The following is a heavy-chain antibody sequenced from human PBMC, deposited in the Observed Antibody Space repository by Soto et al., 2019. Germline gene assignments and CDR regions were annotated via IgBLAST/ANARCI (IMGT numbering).Heavy chain of an antibody. CDR3: ARDSGGTTVAFGMDV. V-gene: IGHV1-69*01. CDR2: IIPIFGTA. Sequence: QVQLVQSGAEVKKPGSSVRVSCTASGGTFSSYAISWVRQAPGQGLEWMGGIIPIFGTANYAQKFQGRVTITADESTSTAYMELSSLSSEDTAVYYCARDSGGTTVAFGMDVWGQGTTVTVSS. J-gene: IGHJ6*02. D-gene: IGHD4-17*01. CDR1: GGTFSSYA.